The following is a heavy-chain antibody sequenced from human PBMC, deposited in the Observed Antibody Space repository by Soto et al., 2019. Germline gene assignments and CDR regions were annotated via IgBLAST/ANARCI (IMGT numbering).Heavy chain of an antibody. Sequence: QVELVESGGGVAQPGRSLRLSCAASGFTFSTYGMHWVRQAPGKGLEWVAAMSYDGTKEYYVDSVKGRFTISRDNSRNTLFLQLNSLRAEDTAVYYCAKEYGSTWIDHWGQGTLVTVSS. V-gene: IGHV3-30*18. J-gene: IGHJ4*02. D-gene: IGHD6-13*01. CDR2: MSYDGTKE. CDR3: AKEYGSTWIDH. CDR1: GFTFSTYG.